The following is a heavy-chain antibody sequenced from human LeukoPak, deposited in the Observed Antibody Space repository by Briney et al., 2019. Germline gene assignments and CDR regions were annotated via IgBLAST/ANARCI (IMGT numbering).Heavy chain of an antibody. V-gene: IGHV4-59*01. CDR2: IYYSGST. CDR1: GGSISSYY. CDR3: ARRSSITIFGVVTDYFDY. J-gene: IGHJ4*02. Sequence: SETLSLTCTVSGGSISSYYWSWIRQPPGKGLEWIGYIYYSGSTNYNPSLKSRVTISVDTSKNQFSLKLSSVTAADTAVYYCARRSSITIFGVVTDYFDYWGQGTLVTASS. D-gene: IGHD3-3*01.